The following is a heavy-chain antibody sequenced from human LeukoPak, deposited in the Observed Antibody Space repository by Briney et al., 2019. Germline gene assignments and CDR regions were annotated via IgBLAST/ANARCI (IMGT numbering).Heavy chain of an antibody. Sequence: PSETLSLTCAVYGGSFSGYYWSWIRQPPGKGLEWIGEINHSGSTNYNPSLRSRVTILVDTSKNQFSLKLSSVTAADTAVYYCARGRVRRDGYNYVFGYWGQGTLVTVSS. CDR1: GGSFSGYY. J-gene: IGHJ4*02. CDR3: ARGRVRRDGYNYVFGY. D-gene: IGHD5-24*01. V-gene: IGHV4-34*01. CDR2: INHSGST.